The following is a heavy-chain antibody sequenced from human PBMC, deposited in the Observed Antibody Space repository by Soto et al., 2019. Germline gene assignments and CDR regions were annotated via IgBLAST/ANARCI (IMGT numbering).Heavy chain of an antibody. D-gene: IGHD3-3*01. CDR3: AKSNQFGVLIIRADYYYGMDV. Sequence: GASVKVSCKASGGTFSSYAISWVRQAPGQGLEWMGGIIPIFGTANYAQKFQGRVTITADESTSTAYVELSSLRAEDTAVYYCAKSNQFGVLIIRADYYYGMDVWGQGTTVTVSS. J-gene: IGHJ6*02. V-gene: IGHV1-69*13. CDR2: IIPIFGTA. CDR1: GGTFSSYA.